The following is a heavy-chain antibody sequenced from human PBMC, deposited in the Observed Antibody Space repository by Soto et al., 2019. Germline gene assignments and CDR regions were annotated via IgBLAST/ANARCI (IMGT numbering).Heavy chain of an antibody. V-gene: IGHV1-46*03. J-gene: IGHJ5*01. CDR1: GYPFTSRY. CDR3: ARGDVSSSGWNLAS. D-gene: IGHD6-19*01. CDR2: IDPRGGGD. Sequence: QVQLVQTGAEVRKPGASVKVSCKTSGYPFTSRYLHWVRQGPGQGLEWMGKIDPRGGGDRYAQKFQGRITIMPDASTETVYMELNSLTFEDTAVYYCARGDVSSSGWNLASWGQGTLVTVSS.